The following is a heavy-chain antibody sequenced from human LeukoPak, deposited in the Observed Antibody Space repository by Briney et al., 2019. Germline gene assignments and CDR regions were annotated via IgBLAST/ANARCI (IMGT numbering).Heavy chain of an antibody. D-gene: IGHD2-15*01. Sequence: GGTLRLSCAASGFNFDNYGMSWVRQAPGKGLEWVSAISGNGAGIYYADSVKGRFTISRDNSKNTLYLQMNSLRAEDTAVYYCAKDPRGVGRWYYFDSWGQGTLVTVSS. CDR3: AKDPRGVGRWYYFDS. V-gene: IGHV3-23*01. J-gene: IGHJ4*02. CDR1: GFNFDNYG. CDR2: ISGNGAGI.